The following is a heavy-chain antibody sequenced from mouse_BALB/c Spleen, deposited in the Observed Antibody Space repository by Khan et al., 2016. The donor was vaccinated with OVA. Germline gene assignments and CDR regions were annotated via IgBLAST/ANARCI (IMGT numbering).Heavy chain of an antibody. D-gene: IGHD1-2*01. J-gene: IGHJ2*01. CDR3: ARTARIKY. V-gene: IGHV3-2*02. CDR2: ISYSGSP. Sequence: VQLQESGPGLVKPSQSLSLTCTVTGYSITSGYGWNWIRQFPGNKLEWMGYISYSGSPNYNPSLKSRISITRDTSKNQFCLQLNSVTTEDTATYYCARTARIKYWGQGTTLTVSS. CDR1: GYSITSGYG.